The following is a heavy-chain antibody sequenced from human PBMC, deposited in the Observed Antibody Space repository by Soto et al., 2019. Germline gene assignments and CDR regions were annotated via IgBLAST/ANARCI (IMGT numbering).Heavy chain of an antibody. V-gene: IGHV3-15*01. CDR3: AITAMINRDSSTSFDY. CDR2: IKSKSDGETA. Sequence: EVQLVECGGGSVKPGGSLRLSCAASGLTFSNVWMTWVRQAPGKGLEWVGRIKSKSDGETADVAAPVKARFTISRDDSKNTVFLEMNSLKSEDTALYYCAITAMINRDSSTSFDYWGRGTQVTVSS. D-gene: IGHD5-18*01. CDR1: GLTFSNVW. J-gene: IGHJ4*02.